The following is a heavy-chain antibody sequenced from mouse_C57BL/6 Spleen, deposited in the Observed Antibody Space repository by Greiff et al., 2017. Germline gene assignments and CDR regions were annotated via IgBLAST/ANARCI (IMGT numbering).Heavy chain of an antibody. CDR2: IYPGNSDT. V-gene: IGHV1-5*01. Sequence: EVQLQQSGTVLARPGASVKMSCKTSGYTFTSYWMHWVKQRPGQGLEWIGAIYPGNSDTSYNQKFKSKAKLTAVTSASTAYMELSSLTNEDSAVYYCTRDWDAAYWGQGTLVTVSA. D-gene: IGHD4-1*01. CDR3: TRDWDAAY. CDR1: GYTFTSYW. J-gene: IGHJ3*01.